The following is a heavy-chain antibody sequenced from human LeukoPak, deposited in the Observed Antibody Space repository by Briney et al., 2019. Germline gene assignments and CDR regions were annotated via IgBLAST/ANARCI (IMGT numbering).Heavy chain of an antibody. V-gene: IGHV3-30*04. CDR3: ARAGAYCSGGSCYVYFDY. J-gene: IGHJ4*02. D-gene: IGHD2-15*01. CDR1: GFTFSSYA. CDR2: ISYDGSNK. Sequence: GGSLRLSCAASGFTFSSYAMHWVRQAPGKGLEWVAVISYDGSNKYYADSVKGRFTISRDNSKNTLYLQMNSLRAEDTAVYYCARAGAYCSGGSCYVYFDYWSQGTLVTVSS.